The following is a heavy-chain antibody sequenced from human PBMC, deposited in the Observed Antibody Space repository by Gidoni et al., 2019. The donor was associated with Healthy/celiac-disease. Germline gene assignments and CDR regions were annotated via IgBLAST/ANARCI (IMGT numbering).Heavy chain of an antibody. J-gene: IGHJ4*02. V-gene: IGHV4-34*01. CDR1: GGSFSGYS. CDR2: INHSGST. D-gene: IGHD1-26*01. CDR3: ARFVGATYYFDY. Sequence: QVQLQQWGAGLLKPSETLSLTCAVYGGSFSGYSWSWIRQPPGKGLEWIGEINHSGSTNYNPSLKSRVTISVDTSKNQFSLKLSSVTAADTAVYYCARFVGATYYFDYWGQGTLVTVSS.